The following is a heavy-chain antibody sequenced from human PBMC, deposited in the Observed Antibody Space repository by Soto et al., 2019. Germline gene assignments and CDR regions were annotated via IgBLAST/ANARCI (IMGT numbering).Heavy chain of an antibody. CDR2: IWFDGNNN. CDR1: GFTFSRNV. J-gene: IGHJ4*02. D-gene: IGHD1-26*01. Sequence: PGGSLRLSCAASGFTFSRNVMHWVRQAPGKGLEWVAMIWFDGNNNYYVDYVKGRFTIPRDNSKNTLYLQMNSLRAEDSAAYYCARDSGTYYFDYWGPGTLVTVSS. CDR3: ARDSGTYYFDY. V-gene: IGHV3-33*01.